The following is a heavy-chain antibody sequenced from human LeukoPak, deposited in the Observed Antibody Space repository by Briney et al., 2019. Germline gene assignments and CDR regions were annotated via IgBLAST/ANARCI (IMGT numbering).Heavy chain of an antibody. D-gene: IGHD3-3*01. CDR3: AKHPTRSYDFWSGYFIL. J-gene: IGHJ4*02. CDR1: GFTFSSYS. CDR2: ISSSSSYI. Sequence: PGGSLRLSCAASGFTFSSYSMNWVRQAPGKGLEWVSSISSSSSYIYYADSVKGRFTISRDNAKNSLYLQMNSLRAEDTAVYYCAKHPTRSYDFWSGYFILWGQGTLVAVSS. V-gene: IGHV3-21*04.